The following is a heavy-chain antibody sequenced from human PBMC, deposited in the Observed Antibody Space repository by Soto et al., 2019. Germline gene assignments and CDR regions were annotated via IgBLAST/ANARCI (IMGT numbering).Heavy chain of an antibody. V-gene: IGHV1-3*01. Sequence: ASVKVSCKASGYTFTSYAMHWVRQAPGQRLEWMGWINAGNGNTKYSQKFQGRVTITRDTSASTSYMELSSLRSEDTAVYYCARDLWSYGCFDYWGQGTRVTVS. CDR1: GYTFTSYA. D-gene: IGHD5-18*01. CDR2: INAGNGNT. CDR3: ARDLWSYGCFDY. J-gene: IGHJ4*02.